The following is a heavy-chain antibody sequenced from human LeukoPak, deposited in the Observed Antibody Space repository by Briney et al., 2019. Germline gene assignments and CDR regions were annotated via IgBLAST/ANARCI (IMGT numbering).Heavy chain of an antibody. CDR1: GFTFSNAW. V-gene: IGHV3-15*01. J-gene: IGHJ4*02. D-gene: IGHD1-26*01. Sequence: GGSLRLSCAASGFTFSNAWMSWVRQAPGKGLEWVGRIKSKTDGCTTDYAAPVKGRFTISRDDSKNTLYLQMNSLKTEDTAVYYCTTDLRGILAYWGQGTLATVSS. CDR3: TTDLRGILAY. CDR2: IKSKTDGCTT.